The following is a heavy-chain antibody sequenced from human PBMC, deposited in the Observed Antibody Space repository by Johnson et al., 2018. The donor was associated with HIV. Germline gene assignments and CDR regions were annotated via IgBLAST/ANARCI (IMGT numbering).Heavy chain of an antibody. CDR2: IYSGGST. CDR1: GFTVSNNY. CDR3: ARDGESKQVPLGDAFDI. V-gene: IGHV3-66*01. J-gene: IGHJ3*02. D-gene: IGHD6-13*01. Sequence: VQLVESGGGLVQSGGSLRLSCGASGFTVSNNYMNWVRQAPGKGLEWVSVIYSGGSTYYADSVTGSLSISRDNSKNTLYRQMNSLRAEDTAVYDWARDGESKQVPLGDAFDIWGQGTMVIVSS.